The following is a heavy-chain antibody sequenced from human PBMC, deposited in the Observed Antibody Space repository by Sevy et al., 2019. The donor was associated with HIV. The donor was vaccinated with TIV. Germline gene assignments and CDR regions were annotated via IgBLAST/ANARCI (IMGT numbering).Heavy chain of an antibody. CDR2: FDPEDGET. J-gene: IGHJ4*02. V-gene: IGHV1-24*01. Sequence: ASVKVSCKVSGYTLTKLSMHWVRQAPGKGLEWMGSFDPEDGETIYQQTLKGRVTMTEDTSTDTAYMELSSLRSEDTAVYYCATTKDYYEDSGSPFDYWGQGTLVTVSS. CDR1: GYTLTKLS. CDR3: ATTKDYYEDSGSPFDY. D-gene: IGHD3-22*01.